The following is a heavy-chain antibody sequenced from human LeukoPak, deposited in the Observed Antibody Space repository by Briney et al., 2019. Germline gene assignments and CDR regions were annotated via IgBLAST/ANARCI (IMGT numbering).Heavy chain of an antibody. CDR2: ISSSSSSI. J-gene: IGHJ4*02. CDR3: GFSSSGWVGLDY. Sequence: GGSLRLSCAASGFTFSSYGMSWVRQTPGKGLEWVSSISSSSSSIFYADSVKGRFTISRDNAQNSLYLQMNSLRADDTAVYYCGFSSSGWVGLDYWGQGTLVTVSS. D-gene: IGHD6-19*01. V-gene: IGHV3-21*01. CDR1: GFTFSSYG.